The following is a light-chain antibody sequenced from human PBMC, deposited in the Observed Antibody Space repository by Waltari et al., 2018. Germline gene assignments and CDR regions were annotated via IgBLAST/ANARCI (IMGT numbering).Light chain of an antibody. J-gene: IGKJ4*01. CDR2: ETS. CDR3: QLYGGSLL. CDR1: ESVYNAK. V-gene: IGKV3-20*01. Sequence: NVLTQSPGTLSLSPGEGATLSCRASESVYNAKLAWYQQKPGQAPRLVMYETSTRATGIPDRFSGSGSGTDFTLTIRRLEPEDFAIYYCQLYGGSLLFGGGTRVDIK.